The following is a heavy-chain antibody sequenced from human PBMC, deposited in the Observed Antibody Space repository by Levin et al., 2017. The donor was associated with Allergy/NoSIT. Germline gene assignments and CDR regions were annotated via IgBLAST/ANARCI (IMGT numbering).Heavy chain of an antibody. CDR1: GGSFSGYY. J-gene: IGHJ4*02. V-gene: IGHV4-34*01. CDR2: INHSGST. D-gene: IGHD2-15*01. CDR3: ARGRNTISCQCGGSCYFTY. Sequence: SQTLSLTCAVYGGSFSGYYWSWIRQPPGKGLEWIGEINHSGSTNYNPSLKSRVTISVDTSKNQFSLKLSSVTAADTAVYYCARGRNTISCQCGGSCYFTYWGQGTLVTVSS.